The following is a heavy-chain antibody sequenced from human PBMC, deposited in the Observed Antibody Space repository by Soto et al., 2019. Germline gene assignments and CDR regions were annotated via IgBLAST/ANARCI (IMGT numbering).Heavy chain of an antibody. J-gene: IGHJ2*01. Sequence: QVQLVESGGGVVQPGRSLRLSCAASGFALTPYAMHWVRQAPGKGLEWVAMISYDGSYRSYGDSVKGRFTISRDNSENCRYLPMETLSSEVTSVYYCPRGRDRGGGRYRWKFNLGGRGPLLTVSS. CDR3: PRGRDRGGGRYRWKFNL. CDR1: GFALTPYA. D-gene: IGHD6-19*01. V-gene: IGHV3-30*14. CDR2: ISYDGSYR.